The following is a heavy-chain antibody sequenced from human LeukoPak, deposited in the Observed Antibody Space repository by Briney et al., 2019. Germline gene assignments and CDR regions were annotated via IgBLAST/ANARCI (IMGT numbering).Heavy chain of an antibody. CDR3: ARDASGVGGAFDI. V-gene: IGHV1-8*03. D-gene: IGHD2-8*01. Sequence: ASVKVSCKASGYTFTGYDINWVRQATGQGLEWMGWMNPNSGNTGYAQKFQGRVTITRNTSISTAYMELSSLRSEDTAVYYCARDASGVGGAFDIWGQGTMVTVSS. CDR1: GYTFTGYD. J-gene: IGHJ3*02. CDR2: MNPNSGNT.